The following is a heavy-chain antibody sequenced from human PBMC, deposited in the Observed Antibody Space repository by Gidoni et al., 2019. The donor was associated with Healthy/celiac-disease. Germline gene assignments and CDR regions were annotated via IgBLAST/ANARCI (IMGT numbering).Heavy chain of an antibody. Sequence: EVQLVESGGGLVQPGGSLRLSCEASGFTVSSNYMSWVRQAPGKGLEWVSVIYSGGSTYYADSVKGRFTISRDNSKNTLYLQMNSLRAEDTAVYYCARHDYGDSHFDYWGQGTLVTVSS. CDR2: IYSGGST. CDR3: ARHDYGDSHFDY. V-gene: IGHV3-66*04. J-gene: IGHJ4*02. D-gene: IGHD4-17*01. CDR1: GFTVSSNY.